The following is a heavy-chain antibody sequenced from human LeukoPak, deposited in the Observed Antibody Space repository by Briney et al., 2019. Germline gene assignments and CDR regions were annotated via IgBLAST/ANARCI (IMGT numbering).Heavy chain of an antibody. D-gene: IGHD3-10*01. Sequence: ASVKVSCKVSGYTLTELSMHWVRQAPGKGLEWMGGFDPEDGETIYAQKFQGRVTMTEDTSIDTAYMELSSLRSEDTAVYYCATEGITMVREPHWFDPWGQGTLVTVSS. CDR1: GYTLTELS. J-gene: IGHJ5*02. CDR2: FDPEDGET. V-gene: IGHV1-24*01. CDR3: ATEGITMVREPHWFDP.